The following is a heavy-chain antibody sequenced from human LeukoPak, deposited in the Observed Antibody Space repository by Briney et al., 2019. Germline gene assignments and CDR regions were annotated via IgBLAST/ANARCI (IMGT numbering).Heavy chain of an antibody. J-gene: IGHJ4*02. V-gene: IGHV1-8*02. CDR3: ARDDDDDFDY. D-gene: IGHD1-1*01. CDR1: GYTFTSYC. CDR2: MNPNSSNT. Sequence: ASVKVSCKASGYTFTSYCIRWVRQAPGPALEWMGWMNPNSSNTGYAQKFQGRVTMTRNTSISTAYMELSSLRSEDTAVYYCARDDDDDFDYWGQGTLVTVSS.